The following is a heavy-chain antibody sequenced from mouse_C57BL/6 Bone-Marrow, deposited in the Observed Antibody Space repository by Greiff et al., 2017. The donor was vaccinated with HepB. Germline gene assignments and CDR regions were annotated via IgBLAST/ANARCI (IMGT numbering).Heavy chain of an antibody. V-gene: IGHV1-26*01. J-gene: IGHJ1*03. Sequence: VQLQQSGPELVKPGASVKISCKASGYTFTDYYMNWVKQSHGKSLEWIGDINPNNGGTSYNQKFKGKATLTVDKSSSTAYMELRSLTSEDSAVYYCAREGYYGSNWYFDVWGTGTTVTVSS. CDR3: AREGYYGSNWYFDV. CDR2: INPNNGGT. D-gene: IGHD1-1*01. CDR1: GYTFTDYY.